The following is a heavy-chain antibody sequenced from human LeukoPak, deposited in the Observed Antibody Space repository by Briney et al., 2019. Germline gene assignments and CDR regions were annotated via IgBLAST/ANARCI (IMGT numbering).Heavy chain of an antibody. V-gene: IGHV1-18*01. CDR2: ISAYNGNT. D-gene: IGHD2-8*01. CDR3: ARALVLMDFDI. J-gene: IGHJ3*02. CDR1: GCTFTSYG. Sequence: ASVKVSCKASGCTFTSYGISWVRQAPGQGLEWMGWISAYNGNTDYAQKLQGRVTMTTDTSTSTAYMELRSLRSDDTAVYYCARALVLMDFDIWGQGTMVTVSS.